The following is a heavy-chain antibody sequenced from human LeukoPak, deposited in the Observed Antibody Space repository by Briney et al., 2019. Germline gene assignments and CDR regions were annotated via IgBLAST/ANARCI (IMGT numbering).Heavy chain of an antibody. V-gene: IGHV4-34*01. Sequence: GSLRLSCGASGFTFSSYGMSWIRQPPGKGLEWIGEINHSGSTNYNPSLKSRVTISVDTSKNQFSLKLSSVTAADTAVYYCARVGAAAGHPMYYFDYWDQGTLVTVSS. CDR3: ARVGAAAGHPMYYFDY. CDR2: INHSGST. J-gene: IGHJ4*02. D-gene: IGHD6-13*01. CDR1: GFTFSSYG.